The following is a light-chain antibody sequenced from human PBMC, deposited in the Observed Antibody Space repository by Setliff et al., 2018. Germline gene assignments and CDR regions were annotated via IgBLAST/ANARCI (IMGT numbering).Light chain of an antibody. J-gene: IGLJ1*01. V-gene: IGLV2-14*02. CDR2: EVS. Sequence: QSVLTQPASVSGSPGQSITISCIGTSSDVGTYNLVSWYQHHPGKAPKLIIYEVSKRPSGVSDRFSGSKSGNTASLTISGLQAEDEADYYCCSYTGTSTPYVFGTGTKVTVL. CDR3: CSYTGTSTPYV. CDR1: SSDVGTYNL.